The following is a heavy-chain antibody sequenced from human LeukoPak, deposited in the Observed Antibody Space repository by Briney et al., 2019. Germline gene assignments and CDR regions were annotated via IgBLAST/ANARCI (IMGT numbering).Heavy chain of an antibody. V-gene: IGHV3-11*04. Sequence: GGSLNLSCPASGFTLINYYMSWIRQAPGKGLEWVSYSSSSGSTIYYADSVKGRFSISRDNAKNSLYLPMNCLRVGDTAVYYWARRRVFFDYWGQGTLVTVSS. CDR2: SSSSGSTI. J-gene: IGHJ4*02. CDR3: ARRRVFFDY. CDR1: GFTLINYY.